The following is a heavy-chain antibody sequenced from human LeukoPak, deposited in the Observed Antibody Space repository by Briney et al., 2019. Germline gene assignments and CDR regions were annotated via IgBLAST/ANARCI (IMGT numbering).Heavy chain of an antibody. D-gene: IGHD6-19*01. CDR2: INPNSGGT. CDR3: AAETTVAGTFDY. CDR1: GYTFTGYY. J-gene: IGHJ4*02. Sequence: ASVKVSCKASGYTFTGYYMHWVRQAPGQGLEWMGWINPNSGGTNYAQKFQGRVTMTRDTSISTAYMELSRLRSDDTAVYYCAAETTVAGTFDYWGQGTLVTVSS. V-gene: IGHV1-2*02.